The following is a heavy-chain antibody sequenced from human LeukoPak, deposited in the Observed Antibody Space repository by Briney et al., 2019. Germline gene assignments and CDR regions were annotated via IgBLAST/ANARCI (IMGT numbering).Heavy chain of an antibody. D-gene: IGHD1-7*01. Sequence: ASVTVSCKASGYTFTSYFMHWVRQAPGQGLEWMGIINPSGGSTSYAQKFQGRVTVTRDTSTNTVCMELSSLRSEDTAVFYCARGLTGTADYWGQGTLVTVSS. CDR2: INPSGGST. V-gene: IGHV1-46*01. CDR3: ARGLTGTADY. CDR1: GYTFTSYF. J-gene: IGHJ4*02.